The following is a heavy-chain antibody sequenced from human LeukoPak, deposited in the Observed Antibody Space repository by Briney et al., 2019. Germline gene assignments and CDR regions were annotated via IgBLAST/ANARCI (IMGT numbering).Heavy chain of an antibody. V-gene: IGHV1-69*13. D-gene: IGHD1-1*01. CDR2: IIPIFGTA. J-gene: IGHJ4*02. CDR3: ASRLEGTQFDY. Sequence: ASVKVSCKASGYTFTGYYMHWVRQVPGQGLEWMGGIIPIFGTANYAQKFQGRVTITADESTSTAYMELSSLRSEDTAVYYCASRLEGTQFDYWGQGTLVTVSS. CDR1: GYTFTGYY.